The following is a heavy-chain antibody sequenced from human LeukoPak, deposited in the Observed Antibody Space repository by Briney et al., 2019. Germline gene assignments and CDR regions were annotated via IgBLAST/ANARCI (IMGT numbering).Heavy chain of an antibody. CDR2: IRSKAYGGTT. D-gene: IGHD3-22*01. J-gene: IGHJ6*03. V-gene: IGHV3-49*04. Sequence: PGRSLRLSCTASGFTFGDYPMSWVRQAPEKGLEWVGFIRSKAYGGTTQYAASVKGRFTISRDDSKSIAYLQMNSLKTEDTAVYFCTQCGYYSYYYYYMDVWGKGTSVTVSS. CDR3: TQCGYYSYYYYYMDV. CDR1: GFTFGDYP.